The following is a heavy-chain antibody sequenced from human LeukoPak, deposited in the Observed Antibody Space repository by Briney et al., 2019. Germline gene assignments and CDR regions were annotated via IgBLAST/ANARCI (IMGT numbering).Heavy chain of an antibody. V-gene: IGHV3-23*01. CDR2: ITSTGDST. Sequence: GGSLRLSCAVSGFTFSNYAMRWVRQAPGKGLEWVSTITSTGDSTYYADSVKGRFTISRDNAKNTLYLQMNSLRVEDTAVYYCARDGSSWANWLDPWGQGTLVTVSS. J-gene: IGHJ5*02. CDR1: GFTFSNYA. D-gene: IGHD6-13*01. CDR3: ARDGSSWANWLDP.